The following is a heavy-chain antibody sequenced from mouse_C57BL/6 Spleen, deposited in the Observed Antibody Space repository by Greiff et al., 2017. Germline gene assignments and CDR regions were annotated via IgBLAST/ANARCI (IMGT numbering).Heavy chain of an antibody. CDR1: GYTFTDYY. V-gene: IGHV1-19*01. J-gene: IGHJ4*01. CDR3: AREVNYAVDY. D-gene: IGHD2-1*01. Sequence: EVQRVESGPVLVKPGASVKMSCKASGYTFTDYYMNWVKQSHGKSLEWIGVINPYNGGTSYNQKFKGKATLTVDKSSSTAYMELNSLTSEDSAVYYCAREVNYAVDYWGQGTSVTVSS. CDR2: INPYNGGT.